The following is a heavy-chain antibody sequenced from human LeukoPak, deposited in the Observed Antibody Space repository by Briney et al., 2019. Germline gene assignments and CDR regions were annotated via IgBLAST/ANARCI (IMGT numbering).Heavy chain of an antibody. D-gene: IGHD5-24*01. CDR2: ISYSGST. CDR1: GGSISPYY. CDR3: TRDRRDGYNYVDY. J-gene: IGHJ4*02. Sequence: PSETLSLTCTVSGGSISPYYWSWIRQPPGKGLEWTGYISYSGSTDYNPSLKSRVTISVDTSKNQFSLKLNSVTAADTAVYYCTRDRRDGYNYVDYWGQGTLVTVSS. V-gene: IGHV4-59*01.